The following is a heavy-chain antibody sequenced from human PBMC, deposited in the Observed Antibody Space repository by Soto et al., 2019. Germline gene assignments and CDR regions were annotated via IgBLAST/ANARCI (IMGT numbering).Heavy chain of an antibody. CDR2: IYYSGST. J-gene: IGHJ6*02. Sequence: ETLSLTCTVSGGSISSSSYYWGWIRQPPGKGLEWIGGIYYSGSTYYNPSLKSRVTISVDTSKNQFSLKLSSVTAADTAVYYCARPLGWNTYGMDVWGQGTTVTVSS. CDR1: GGSISSSSYY. CDR3: ARPLGWNTYGMDV. V-gene: IGHV4-39*01. D-gene: IGHD1-1*01.